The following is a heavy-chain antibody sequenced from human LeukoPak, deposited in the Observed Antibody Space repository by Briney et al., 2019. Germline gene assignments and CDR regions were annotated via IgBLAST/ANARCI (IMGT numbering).Heavy chain of an antibody. J-gene: IGHJ2*01. CDR3: ARGYGAYWYFDL. Sequence: GGSLRLSCAASGFIFSSYWMHWVRQVPGKGLVWVSRISSDGSSTSYADSVKGRFTISRDYAKNTLYLQMNSLRAEDTAVYYCARGYGAYWYFDLWGRGTLVTVSS. CDR2: ISSDGSST. V-gene: IGHV3-74*01. D-gene: IGHD4-17*01. CDR1: GFIFSSYW.